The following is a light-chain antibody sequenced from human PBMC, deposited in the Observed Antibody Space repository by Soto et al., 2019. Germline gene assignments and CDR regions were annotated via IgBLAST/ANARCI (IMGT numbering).Light chain of an antibody. Sequence: IVRTHSRAALAMSLGVKGSLYRRVSQSVSSNLAWYQQKPGQAPRLLIYGASTMATGIPARFRGSGSGTESNLIIRSLQSEDFAVYYCQQYKSWLPVTFGQGTKVDIK. CDR3: QQYKSWLPVT. CDR2: GAS. V-gene: IGKV3-15*01. J-gene: IGKJ1*01. CDR1: QSVSSN.